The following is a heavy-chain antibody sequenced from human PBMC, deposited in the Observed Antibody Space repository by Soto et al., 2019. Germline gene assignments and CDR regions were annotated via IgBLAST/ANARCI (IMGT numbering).Heavy chain of an antibody. Sequence: ASVKVSCKASGYSISAYYIHWVRQAPGQGLEWMGWIDPKNGGTVSAQKFQGRLTMTRDTSISTVYMDLSGLTSDDTALYYCGRDDYGIFSDWGQG. J-gene: IGHJ4*02. CDR2: IDPKNGGT. D-gene: IGHD3-10*01. CDR3: GRDDYGIFSD. CDR1: GYSISAYY. V-gene: IGHV1-2*02.